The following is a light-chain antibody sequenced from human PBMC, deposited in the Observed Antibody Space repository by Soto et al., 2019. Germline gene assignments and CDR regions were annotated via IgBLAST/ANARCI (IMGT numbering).Light chain of an antibody. CDR3: AAWDDSLNGWV. CDR1: SSDIGSYDL. V-gene: IGLV2-23*01. CDR2: EGT. J-gene: IGLJ3*02. Sequence: QSVLTQPASVSGPLGQSIVISCTGSSSDIGSYDLVSWYQQYPGKAPKVVIFEGTKRPSGVSNRFSGSKSGNTASLTISGLQTEDEADYYCAAWDDSLNGWVFGGGTKLTVL.